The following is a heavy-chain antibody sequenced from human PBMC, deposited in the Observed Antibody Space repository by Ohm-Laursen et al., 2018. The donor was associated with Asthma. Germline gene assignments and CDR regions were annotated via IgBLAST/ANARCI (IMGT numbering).Heavy chain of an antibody. J-gene: IGHJ1*01. CDR3: ARARRDYGGNSAEYFQH. CDR1: GGSVTSDIYF. CDR2: IYYTGTT. V-gene: IGHV4-61*01. Sequence: SQTLSLTCTVSGGSVTSDIYFWSWLRQPPGKGLEWIGFIYYTGTTNYNPSLESRVAISLDTSKNQFSLQLSSVTAADTAVYYCARARRDYGGNSAEYFQHWGQGTLVTVSS. D-gene: IGHD4-23*01.